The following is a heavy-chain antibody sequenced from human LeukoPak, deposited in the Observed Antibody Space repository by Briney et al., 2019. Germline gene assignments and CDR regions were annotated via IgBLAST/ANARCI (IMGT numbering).Heavy chain of an antibody. D-gene: IGHD1-26*01. CDR1: GGSIRSYY. Sequence: PSETLSLTCTVSGGSIRSYYWSWIRQPPGKGLEWIGYIYYGGSTNYNPSLKSRVTISVDTSKNQFSLKLSSVTAADTAVYYCARERATGYFDYWGQGTLVTVSS. V-gene: IGHV4-59*01. CDR2: IYYGGST. J-gene: IGHJ4*02. CDR3: ARERATGYFDY.